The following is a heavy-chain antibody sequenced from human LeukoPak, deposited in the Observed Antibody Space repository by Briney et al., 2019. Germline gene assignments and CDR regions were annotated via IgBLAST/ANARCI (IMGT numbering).Heavy chain of an antibody. J-gene: IGHJ3*01. D-gene: IGHD2-2*01. V-gene: IGHV3-23*01. Sequence: GGSLRLSCAASGFTFSIVAMSGVRQAPGEGLEGGSGIRGSGGSTFYADSVKGRFTISRDNSRNTLFLQMNGLRAEDTAVYYCAKDRSCSGSSCNVGSWGQGTMVTVSS. CDR1: GFTFSIVA. CDR3: AKDRSCSGSSCNVGS. CDR2: IRGSGGST.